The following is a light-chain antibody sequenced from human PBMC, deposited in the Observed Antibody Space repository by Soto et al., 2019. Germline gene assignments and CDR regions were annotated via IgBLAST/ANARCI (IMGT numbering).Light chain of an antibody. J-gene: IGKJ4*01. CDR2: AAS. Sequence: DIQLTQSPSFLSASVGDRVTITCRASQGISSYLAWYQQKPGKAPKLLIYAASTLQSGVPSRFSGSGSGTEFTLTISSLQPEDFATYYCQQLNSYQLLSFVGGTKVEIK. V-gene: IGKV1-9*01. CDR3: QQLNSYQLLS. CDR1: QGISSY.